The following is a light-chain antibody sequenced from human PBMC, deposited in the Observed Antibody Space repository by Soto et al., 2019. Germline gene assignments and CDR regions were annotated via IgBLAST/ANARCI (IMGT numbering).Light chain of an antibody. CDR2: GAS. J-gene: IGKJ3*01. V-gene: IGKV3-20*01. CDR3: QHYGSSPRA. Sequence: EIVLTQSPGTLSLSPGERATLSCRASQSVSSAYLAWYQQKPGQAPRLLIYGASSRATGIPDRFSGRGSGTDFTLTISGLEPEDFAVYYCQHYGSSPRAFGPGTKVDIK. CDR1: QSVSSAY.